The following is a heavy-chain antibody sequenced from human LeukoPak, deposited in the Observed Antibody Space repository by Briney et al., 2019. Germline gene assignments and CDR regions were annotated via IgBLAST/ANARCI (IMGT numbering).Heavy chain of an antibody. CDR3: ARDPGYSYALDY. Sequence: GGSLRLSYTASGFTFSTYSMNWVRQAPGKGPEWLSYISWGSNVIYYADSVKGRFTTSRDDAKNSLFLQMNSLTDEDTAVYYCARDPGYSYALDYWGRGTLVTVSS. V-gene: IGHV3-48*02. J-gene: IGHJ4*02. CDR2: ISWGSNVI. D-gene: IGHD5-18*01. CDR1: GFTFSTYS.